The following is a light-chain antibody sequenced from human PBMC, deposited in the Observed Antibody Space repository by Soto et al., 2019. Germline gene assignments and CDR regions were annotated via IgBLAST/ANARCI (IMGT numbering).Light chain of an antibody. J-gene: IGKJ1*01. CDR1: QSISRY. Sequence: IVLTQSPGTLCLSPGERATLSLGASQSISRYLAWYQQKPGQGPRLLIYGASSRATGTPDRFSGSGSGTDFTLTINRLEPEDFALYYCQQYGSSPPTFGQGTKVDIK. CDR3: QQYGSSPPT. CDR2: GAS. V-gene: IGKV3-20*01.